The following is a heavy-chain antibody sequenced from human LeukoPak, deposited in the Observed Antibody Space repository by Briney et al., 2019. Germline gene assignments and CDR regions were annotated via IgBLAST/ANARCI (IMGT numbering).Heavy chain of an antibody. J-gene: IGHJ5*02. Sequence: GGSLRLSCAASGFTFSSYSMNWVRQAPGKGLEWVSYISSSSSTIYYADSVKGRFTISRDNAKNSLYLQMNSLRAEDTAVYYCARDLVESGLLWFGELLSVRGGRFDPWGQGTLVTVSS. V-gene: IGHV3-48*01. CDR3: ARDLVESGLLWFGELLSVRGGRFDP. D-gene: IGHD3-10*01. CDR2: ISSSSSTI. CDR1: GFTFSSYS.